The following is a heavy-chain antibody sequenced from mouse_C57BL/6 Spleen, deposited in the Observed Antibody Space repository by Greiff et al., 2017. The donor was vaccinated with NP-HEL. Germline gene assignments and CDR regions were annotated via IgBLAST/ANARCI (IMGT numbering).Heavy chain of an antibody. CDR3: ARRIRQSRGSSYEAMDY. J-gene: IGHJ4*01. CDR2: IYPGSGST. V-gene: IGHV1-55*01. CDR1: GYTFTSYW. Sequence: QVQLQQPGAELVKPGASLKMSCKASGYTFTSYWITWVKQRPGQGLEWIGDIYPGSGSTNYNEKFKSKATLTVDTSSSTAYMQLSSLTSEDSAVYYCARRIRQSRGSSYEAMDYWGQGTSVTVSS. D-gene: IGHD1-1*01.